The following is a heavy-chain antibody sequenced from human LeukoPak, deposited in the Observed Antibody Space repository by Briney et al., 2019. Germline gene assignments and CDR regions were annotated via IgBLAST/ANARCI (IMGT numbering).Heavy chain of an antibody. J-gene: IGHJ6*02. CDR3: ASPSIAATGAPYYYYGMDV. CDR1: GYSFTNYW. D-gene: IGHD6-13*01. Sequence: GESLKISCKGSGYSFTNYWIGWVRQMPGKGLEWMGIIYPGDSVTRYSPSFQGQVTISADKSISTAYLQWSSLKASDTAIYYCASPSIAATGAPYYYYGMDVWGQGTTVTVSS. CDR2: IYPGDSVT. V-gene: IGHV5-51*01.